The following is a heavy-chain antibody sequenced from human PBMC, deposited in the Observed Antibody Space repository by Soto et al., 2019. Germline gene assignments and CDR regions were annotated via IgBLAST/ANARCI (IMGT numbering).Heavy chain of an antibody. J-gene: IGHJ6*02. CDR1: GGSVSSGSYY. CDR3: ARDRDCSGGSCYYPYYYYYGMDV. V-gene: IGHV4-61*01. D-gene: IGHD2-15*01. CDR2: IYYSGST. Sequence: QVQLQESGPGLVKPSETLSLTCTVSGGSVSSGSYYWSWIRQPPGKGLEWIGYIYYSGSTNYNPSLNSRVTISVDKSKNQFSLKLSSVTAADTAVYYCARDRDCSGGSCYYPYYYYYGMDVWGQGTTVTVSS.